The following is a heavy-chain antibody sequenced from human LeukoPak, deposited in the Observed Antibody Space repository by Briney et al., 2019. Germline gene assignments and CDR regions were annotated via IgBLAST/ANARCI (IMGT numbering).Heavy chain of an antibody. D-gene: IGHD6-19*01. Sequence: GGSLRLSCAASGFTFSAYYMTWVRQAPGKGLEWGANIKKDGSEKYYVDSVKGRFTISRDNANNSLYLQMNSLRAEDTAVYYCARMSGIAVAAIWISYFDYWGQGTLVTVSS. CDR2: IKKDGSEK. V-gene: IGHV3-7*03. CDR3: ARMSGIAVAAIWISYFDY. J-gene: IGHJ4*02. CDR1: GFTFSAYY.